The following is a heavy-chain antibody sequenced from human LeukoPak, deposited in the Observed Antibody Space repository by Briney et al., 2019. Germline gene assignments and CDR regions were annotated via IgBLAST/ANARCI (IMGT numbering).Heavy chain of an antibody. V-gene: IGHV4-39*01. CDR2: IYYSGST. CDR3: ARHSSSWYQYYFDY. CDR1: GFTFSSYW. Sequence: GSLRLSCAASGFTFSSYWMSWVRQPPGKGLEWIGSIYYSGSTYYTPSLKSRVTISVDTSKNQFSLKLSSVTAADTAVYYCARHSSSWYQYYFDYWGQGTLVTVSS. D-gene: IGHD6-13*01. J-gene: IGHJ4*02.